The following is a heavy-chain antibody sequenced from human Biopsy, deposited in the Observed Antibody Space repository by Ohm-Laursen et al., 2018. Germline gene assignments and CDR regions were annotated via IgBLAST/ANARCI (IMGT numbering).Heavy chain of an antibody. J-gene: IGHJ2*01. Sequence: SSLRLSCTASGFSFSSYGMHWVRQAPGKGLEWISLIWYDGTNEDYAGSVKGRFTISRDNSKNTLYLQINTLTLEDAAFYYCARGLSSGWYGYFDVWGRGTLVTVSS. V-gene: IGHV3-33*04. CDR3: ARGLSSGWYGYFDV. CDR2: IWYDGTNE. CDR1: GFSFSSYG. D-gene: IGHD6-19*01.